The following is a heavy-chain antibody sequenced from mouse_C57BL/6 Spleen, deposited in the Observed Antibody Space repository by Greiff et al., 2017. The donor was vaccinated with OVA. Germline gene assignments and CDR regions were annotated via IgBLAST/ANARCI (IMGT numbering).Heavy chain of an antibody. CDR2: IYPGSGNT. CDR3: AIYYDYGGFAY. V-gene: IGHV1-66*01. J-gene: IGHJ3*01. CDR1: GYSFTSYY. Sequence: QVQLKESGPELVKPGASVKISCKASGYSFTSYYIHWVKQRPGQGLEWIGWIYPGSGNTKYNEKFKGKATLTADTSSSTAYMQLSSLTSEDSAVYYCAIYYDYGGFAYWGQGTLVTVSA. D-gene: IGHD2-4*01.